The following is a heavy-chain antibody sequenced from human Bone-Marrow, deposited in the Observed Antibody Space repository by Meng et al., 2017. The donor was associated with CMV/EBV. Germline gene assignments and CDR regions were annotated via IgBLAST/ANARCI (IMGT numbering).Heavy chain of an antibody. CDR3: AKDGGLGWELRPVDY. CDR1: GFTFSSYA. V-gene: IGHV3-23*01. CDR2: ISGSGGST. Sequence: GESLKISCAASGFTFSSYAMSWVRQAPGKGLEWVSAISGSGGSTYYADSVKGRFTISRDNSKNTLYLQMNSLRAEDTAVYYCAKDGGLGWELRPVDYWGQGTLVTVSS. D-gene: IGHD1-26*01. J-gene: IGHJ4*02.